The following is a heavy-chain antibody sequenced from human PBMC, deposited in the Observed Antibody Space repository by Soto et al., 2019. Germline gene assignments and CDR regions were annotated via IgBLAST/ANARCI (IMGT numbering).Heavy chain of an antibody. D-gene: IGHD6-13*01. CDR1: GYSITSGYY. J-gene: IGHJ5*02. CDR2: IYHSGST. CDR3: ARDSSSLDP. Sequence: PSETLSLTCAVSGYSITSGYYLGWIRQPPWKGLEWIGSIYHSGSTYYNPSLKSRVTISVDTSENQFSLKLSSVTAADTAMYYCARDSSSLDPWGQGTLVTVSS. V-gene: IGHV4-38-2*02.